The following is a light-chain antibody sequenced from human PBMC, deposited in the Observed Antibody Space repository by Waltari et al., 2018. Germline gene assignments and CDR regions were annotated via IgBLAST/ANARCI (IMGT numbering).Light chain of an antibody. V-gene: IGLV2-23*01. CDR2: EGS. J-gene: IGLJ1*01. CDR1: SSDVGRYNL. Sequence: QSALTQPASVSGSPGQSITISCTGTSSDVGRYNLVSWYQQHPGKAPNLMIYEGSKRPSGVSNRFSGSKSGNTASLTISGLQAEDEADYYCCSYAGGSTYVFGTGTKVTVL. CDR3: CSYAGGSTYV.